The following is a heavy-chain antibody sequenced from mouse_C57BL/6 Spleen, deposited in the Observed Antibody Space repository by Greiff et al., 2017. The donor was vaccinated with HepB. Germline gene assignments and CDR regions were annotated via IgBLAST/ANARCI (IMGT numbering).Heavy chain of an antibody. V-gene: IGHV5-6*01. CDR1: GFTFSSYG. Sequence: EVMLVESGGDLVKPGGSLKLSCAASGFTFSSYGMSWVRQTPDKRLEWVATISSGGSYTYYPDSVKGRFTISRDNAKNTLYLQMSSLKSEDTAMYYCARPFTTVVATRAWFAYWGQGTLVTVSA. CDR3: ARPFTTVVATRAWFAY. CDR2: ISSGGSYT. J-gene: IGHJ3*01. D-gene: IGHD1-1*01.